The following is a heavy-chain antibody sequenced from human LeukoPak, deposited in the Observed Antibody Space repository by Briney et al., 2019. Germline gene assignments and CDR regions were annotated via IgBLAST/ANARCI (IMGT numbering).Heavy chain of an antibody. CDR1: GFTFSSYG. V-gene: IGHV3-33*06. CDR2: IWYDGSNK. J-gene: IGHJ4*02. CDR3: AKEPDYGDYFDY. D-gene: IGHD4-17*01. Sequence: GRSLRLSCAASGFTFSSYGMHWVRQAPGKGLEWVAVIWYDGSNKYYADSVKGRFTISRDNSKNTLYLQMNSLRAEDTAVYYCAKEPDYGDYFDYWGQGTLVTVSS.